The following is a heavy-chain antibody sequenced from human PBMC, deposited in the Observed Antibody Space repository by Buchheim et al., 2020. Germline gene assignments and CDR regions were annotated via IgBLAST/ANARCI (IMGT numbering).Heavy chain of an antibody. CDR1: GFTFSSYS. V-gene: IGHV3-48*02. CDR2: ISSSSSTI. J-gene: IGHJ6*02. CDR3: ARDRAMGGQTYYDFWSGYSNHYYYGMDV. D-gene: IGHD3-3*01. Sequence: EVQLVESGGGLVQPGGSLRLSCAASGFTFSSYSMNWVRQAPGKGLEWVSYISSSSSTIYYADSVKGRFTISRDNATNSLYLQMNSLRDEDTAVYYCARDRAMGGQTYYDFWSGYSNHYYYGMDVWGQGTT.